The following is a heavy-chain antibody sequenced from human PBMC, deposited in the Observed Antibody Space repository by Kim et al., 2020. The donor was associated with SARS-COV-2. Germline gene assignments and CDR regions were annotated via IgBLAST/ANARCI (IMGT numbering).Heavy chain of an antibody. Sequence: SETLSLTCTVSGGSISSGGYYWSWIRQHPGKGLEWIGYIYYSGSTYYNPSLKSRVTISVDTSKNQFSLKLSSVTAADTAVYYCARDHVDYYGSGSSGGGFFDYWGQGTLVTVSS. J-gene: IGHJ4*02. CDR1: GGSISSGGYY. CDR2: IYYSGST. V-gene: IGHV4-31*03. D-gene: IGHD3-10*01. CDR3: ARDHVDYYGSGSSGGGFFDY.